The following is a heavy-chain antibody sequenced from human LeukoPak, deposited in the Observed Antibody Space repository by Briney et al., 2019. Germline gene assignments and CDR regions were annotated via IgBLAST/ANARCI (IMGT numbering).Heavy chain of an antibody. CDR3: ARVSVGITQPIKLYYYYGMDV. Sequence: SETLSLTRTVSGGSIRSGDYSWSWIRQPPGKGLEWIGYIYYSGSTYYNPSLKSRVTISVDTSKNQFSLKLSSVTAADTAVYYCARVSVGITQPIKLYYYYGMDVWGQGTTVTVSS. J-gene: IGHJ6*02. CDR2: IYYSGST. V-gene: IGHV4-30-4*01. CDR1: GGSIRSGDYS. D-gene: IGHD3-16*01.